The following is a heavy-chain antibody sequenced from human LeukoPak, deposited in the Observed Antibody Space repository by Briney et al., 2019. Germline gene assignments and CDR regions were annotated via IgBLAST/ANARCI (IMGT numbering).Heavy chain of an antibody. J-gene: IGHJ4*02. CDR3: ARGRGVHDSHTYDYFDY. CDR2: INPAGGST. CDR1: GYTITSYG. D-gene: IGHD3-22*01. Sequence: ASVKVSCKASGYTITSYGISWVRQAPGQGLEWMGIINPAGGSTTYAQKFQGSRLTLTRDTSTSTVYMELSSLRSEDTAVYYCARGRGVHDSHTYDYFDYWGQGSLVTVSS. V-gene: IGHV1-46*01.